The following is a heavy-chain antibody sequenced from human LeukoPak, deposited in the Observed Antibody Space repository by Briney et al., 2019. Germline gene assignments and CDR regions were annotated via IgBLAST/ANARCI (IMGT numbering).Heavy chain of an antibody. J-gene: IGHJ4*02. CDR1: GYSFSSYW. Sequence: HGESLNISCKGSGYSFSSYWIGWVRQMPGKGLEWMGIIYPRDSDTRYSPPFRGQVTISVDKSINSAYLQWSSLKASDTAIYYCARRRDGTGSPLEYWGQGTLVTVS. CDR2: IYPRDSDT. CDR3: ARRRDGTGSPLEY. V-gene: IGHV5-51*01. D-gene: IGHD2-8*02.